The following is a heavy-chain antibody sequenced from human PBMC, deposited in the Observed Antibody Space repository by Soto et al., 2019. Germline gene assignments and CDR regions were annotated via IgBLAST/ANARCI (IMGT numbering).Heavy chain of an antibody. CDR1: GFTFSSYD. Sequence: PGGSLRLSCAASGFTFSSYDMHWVRQATGKGLEWVSAIGTAGDTYYPGSVKGRFTISRENAKNSLYLQMNSLRAEDTAVYYCARGDVAAASSYYYGMDVWGQGITVTVSS. CDR2: IGTAGDT. V-gene: IGHV3-13*01. D-gene: IGHD6-13*01. CDR3: ARGDVAAASSYYYGMDV. J-gene: IGHJ6*02.